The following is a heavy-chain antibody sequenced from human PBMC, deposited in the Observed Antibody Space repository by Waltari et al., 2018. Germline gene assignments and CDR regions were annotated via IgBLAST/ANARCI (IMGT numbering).Heavy chain of an antibody. Sequence: QVQLQESGPGLVKPSQTLSLTCTVSGGSISSGDYYWSWIRPPPGKGLEGIGYIYYSGSTYYNPSLKSRVTISVDTSKNQFSLKLSSVTAADTAVYYCARSEYGSSPYYYYYYMDVWGKGTTVTVSS. CDR3: ARSEYGSSPYYYYYYMDV. CDR1: GGSISSGDYY. J-gene: IGHJ6*03. CDR2: IYYSGST. V-gene: IGHV4-30-4*08. D-gene: IGHD6-6*01.